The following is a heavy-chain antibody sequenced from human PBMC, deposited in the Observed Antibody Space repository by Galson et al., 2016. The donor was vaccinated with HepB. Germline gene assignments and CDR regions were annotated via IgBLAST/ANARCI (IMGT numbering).Heavy chain of an antibody. J-gene: IGHJ5*02. CDR2: IIPILDIA. Sequence: SVKVSCKASGGTFSSYPISWVRQAPGQGLEWMGRIIPILDIANYALRFQGRVTITADTSTSTAYMELSSLRSEDTAVYYCARDHPLLEEHRFNWFDPWGQGTLVTVSS. V-gene: IGHV1-69*04. CDR3: ARDHPLLEEHRFNWFDP. CDR1: GGTFSSYP. D-gene: IGHD3-3*01.